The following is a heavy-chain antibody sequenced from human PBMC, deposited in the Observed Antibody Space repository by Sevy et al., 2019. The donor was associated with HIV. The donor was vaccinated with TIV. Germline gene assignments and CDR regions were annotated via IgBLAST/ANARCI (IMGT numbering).Heavy chain of an antibody. Sequence: SETLSLTCAVSGGSISSSNWWSWVRQPPGKGLEWIGEIYHSGSTNYNPSLKSRVTISVDKSKNQFSLKLSSVTAADTAVYYCARDSITMVRWETKPGGGRVNYGMDVWGQGTTVTVSS. CDR1: GGSISSSNW. CDR2: IYHSGST. V-gene: IGHV4-4*02. CDR3: ARDSITMVRWETKPGGGRVNYGMDV. D-gene: IGHD3-10*01. J-gene: IGHJ6*02.